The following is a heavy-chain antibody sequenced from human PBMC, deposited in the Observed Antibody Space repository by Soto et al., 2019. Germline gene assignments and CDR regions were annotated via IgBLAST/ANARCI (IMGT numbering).Heavy chain of an antibody. J-gene: IGHJ4*02. V-gene: IGHV6-1*01. CDR2: TYYRSKWYN. CDR1: GDSVSSNSAA. D-gene: IGHD6-13*01. CDR3: AGARSTWGSTWYFDY. Sequence: PLQTLSLTCAISGDSVSSNSAAWNWIRQSPSRGLEWLGRTYYRSKWYNDYAVSVKSRMTINPDTSKNQFSLQLNSVTPEDTAVYYCAGARSTWGSTWYFDYWAQGTLVTVSS.